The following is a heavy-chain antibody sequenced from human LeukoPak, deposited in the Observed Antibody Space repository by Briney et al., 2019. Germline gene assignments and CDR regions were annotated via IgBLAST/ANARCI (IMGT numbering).Heavy chain of an antibody. CDR2: IYHSGST. D-gene: IGHD6-19*01. CDR3: ARVNRRYSSGWLENWFDP. V-gene: IGHV4-38-2*02. CDR1: GYSISSGYY. Sequence: SETLSLTCTVSGYSISSGYYWGWIRQPPGKGLEWIGSIYHSGSTYYNPSLKSRVTISVDTSKNQFSLKLSSVTAADTAVYYCARVNRRYSSGWLENWFDPWGQGTLVTVSS. J-gene: IGHJ5*02.